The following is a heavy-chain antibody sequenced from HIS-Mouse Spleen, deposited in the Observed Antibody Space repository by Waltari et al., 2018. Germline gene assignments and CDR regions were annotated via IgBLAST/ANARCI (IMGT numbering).Heavy chain of an antibody. J-gene: IGHJ2*01. CDR3: AREIPYSSSWYDWYFDL. D-gene: IGHD6-13*01. Sequence: QLQLRESGPGLVKPAETLSLTCTVSGGSISSSSYYCGWTRQPPGKGLEWIGSIYYSGSTYYNPSLKGRVTISVDTSKNQFSLKLSSVTAADTAVYYCAREIPYSSSWYDWYFDLWGRGTLVTVSS. CDR1: GGSISSSSYY. V-gene: IGHV4-39*07. CDR2: IYYSGST.